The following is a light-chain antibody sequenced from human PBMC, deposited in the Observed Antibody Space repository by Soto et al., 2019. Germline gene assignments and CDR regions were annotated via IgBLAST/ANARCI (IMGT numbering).Light chain of an antibody. CDR2: AAS. CDR1: QGIAPY. Sequence: DVQMTQSPSSLSASVGDRVTITCRASQGIAPYLAWFQQKPGKVPKLLIYAASTLQSGVPSRFSGSGSGTAFTLTIRSLQPEDVATYYFQKYNSSPLTFGGGTKVEIK. J-gene: IGKJ4*01. V-gene: IGKV1-27*01. CDR3: QKYNSSPLT.